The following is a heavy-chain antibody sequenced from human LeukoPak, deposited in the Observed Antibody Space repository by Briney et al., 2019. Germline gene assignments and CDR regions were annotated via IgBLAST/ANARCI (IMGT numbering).Heavy chain of an antibody. CDR3: ARGGDGYNNFDY. J-gene: IGHJ4*02. Sequence: ASVKVSFKASGYTFTGYYMHWVRQAPGQGLEWTGWINPNSGDTNYAQKFQGRVTMTRDTSISTAYLELSRLRSDDTAVYYCARGGDGYNNFDYWGQGTLVTVSA. D-gene: IGHD5-24*01. CDR2: INPNSGDT. CDR1: GYTFTGYY. V-gene: IGHV1-2*02.